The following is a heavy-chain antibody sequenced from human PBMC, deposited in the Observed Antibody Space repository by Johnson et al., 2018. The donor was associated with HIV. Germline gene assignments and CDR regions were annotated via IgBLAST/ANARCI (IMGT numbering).Heavy chain of an antibody. CDR1: GFTFSDYY. CDR3: ARVRRREQKLDAFDI. Sequence: QMLLVESGGGVVQPGGSLRLSCAASGFTFSDYYMSWIRQTPGKGLEWVSYISSSGSTIYYADSVVKGRFTISRDNSKNTLYLQMNSLRAEYTAVYYCARVRRREQKLDAFDIWGQGTMVTVSS. V-gene: IGHV3-11*04. J-gene: IGHJ3*02. D-gene: IGHD1-26*01. CDR2: ISSSGSTI.